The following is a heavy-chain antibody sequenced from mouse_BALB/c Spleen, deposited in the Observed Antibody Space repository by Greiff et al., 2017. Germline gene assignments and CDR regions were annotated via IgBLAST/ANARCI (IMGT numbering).Heavy chain of an antibody. CDR2: ISNLAYSI. D-gene: IGHD2-3*01. CDR3: ARGYDGYFWFAY. J-gene: IGHJ3*01. CDR1: GFTFSDYG. V-gene: IGHV5-15*02. Sequence: EVQLVESGGGLVQPGGSRKLSCAASGFTFSDYGMAWVRQAPGKGPEWVAFISNLAYSIYYADTVTGRFTISRENAKNTLYLEMSSLRSEDTAMYYGARGYDGYFWFAYWGQGTLVTVSA.